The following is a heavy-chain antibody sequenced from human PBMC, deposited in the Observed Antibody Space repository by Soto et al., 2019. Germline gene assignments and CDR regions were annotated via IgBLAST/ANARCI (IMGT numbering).Heavy chain of an antibody. CDR1: GYTFTSYG. CDR2: ISAYNGNT. Sequence: ASVKVSCKASGYTFTSYGISWVRQAPGQGLEWMGWISAYNGNTNYAQKLQGRVTMTTDTSTSTAYMELRSLRSDDTAVYYCARDLRPVTISKIRRAPYNWFDPWGQGTLVTVSS. CDR3: ARDLRPVTISKIRRAPYNWFDP. J-gene: IGHJ5*02. D-gene: IGHD3-9*01. V-gene: IGHV1-18*01.